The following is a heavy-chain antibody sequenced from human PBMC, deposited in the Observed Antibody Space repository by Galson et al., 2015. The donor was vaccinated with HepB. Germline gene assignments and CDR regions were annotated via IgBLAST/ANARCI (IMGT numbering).Heavy chain of an antibody. J-gene: IGHJ4*02. D-gene: IGHD6-19*01. V-gene: IGHV3-72*01. Sequence: SLRLSCAASGFTFSDHYMDWVRQAPGKGLEWVGRTRNKANSYTTEYAASVKGRFTISRDDSKNSLYLQMNSLKTEDTAVYYCAREGDVAGGFDYWGQGTLVTVSS. CDR2: TRNKANSYTT. CDR1: GFTFSDHY. CDR3: AREGDVAGGFDY.